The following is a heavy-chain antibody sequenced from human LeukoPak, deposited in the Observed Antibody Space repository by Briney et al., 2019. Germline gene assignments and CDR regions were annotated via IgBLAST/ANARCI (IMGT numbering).Heavy chain of an antibody. CDR2: IYYSGST. CDR3: ARGGTRIAAAGKLDY. J-gene: IGHJ4*02. CDR1: GGSISSYY. D-gene: IGHD6-13*01. V-gene: IGHV4-59*01. Sequence: SETLSLTCTVTGGSISSYYWSWIRQPPGKGLEWIGDIYYSGSTNYNPSLKSRVTISVDTSKNQFSLKLSSVTAADTAVYYCARGGTRIAAAGKLDYWGQGTLVTVSS.